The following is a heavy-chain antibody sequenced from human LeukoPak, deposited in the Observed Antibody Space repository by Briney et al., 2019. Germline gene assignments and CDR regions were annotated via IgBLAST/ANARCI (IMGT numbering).Heavy chain of an antibody. Sequence: ASVKVSCKASGYTFTSYDINWVRQATGQGLEWMGWMNPNSGNTGYAQKFQGRATMTRNTSISTAYMELSSLRSEDTAVYYCARVPYQLLFGYYYYYGMDVWGQGTTVTVSS. D-gene: IGHD2-2*01. CDR1: GYTFTSYD. V-gene: IGHV1-8*01. CDR3: ARVPYQLLFGYYYYYGMDV. CDR2: MNPNSGNT. J-gene: IGHJ6*02.